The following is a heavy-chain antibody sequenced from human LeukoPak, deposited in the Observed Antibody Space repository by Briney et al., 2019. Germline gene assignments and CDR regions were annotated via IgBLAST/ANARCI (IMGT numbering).Heavy chain of an antibody. V-gene: IGHV4-39*01. J-gene: IGHJ3*02. Sequence: PSETLSLTCTVSGGSISSSSYYWGWIRQPPGKGLEWIGSIYYSGSTYYNPSLKSRVTISVDTSKNQFSLKLTSVTAADTAVYYCARGFRPDAFDIWAQGTMVTVSS. CDR2: IYYSGST. CDR1: GGSISSSSYY. CDR3: ARGFRPDAFDI.